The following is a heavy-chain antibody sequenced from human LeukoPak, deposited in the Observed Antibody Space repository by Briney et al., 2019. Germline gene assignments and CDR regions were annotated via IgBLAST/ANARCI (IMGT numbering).Heavy chain of an antibody. CDR2: IYHSGST. V-gene: IGHV4-38-2*02. CDR1: GGSMSSYY. Sequence: SETLSLTCTVSGGSMSSYYWGWIRQPPGKGLEWIGSIYHSGSTYYNPSLKSRVTISVDTSKNQFSLKLSSVTAADTAVYYCARGRVRGVLQGSMDVWGKGTTVTVSS. CDR3: ARGRVRGVLQGSMDV. J-gene: IGHJ6*03. D-gene: IGHD3-10*01.